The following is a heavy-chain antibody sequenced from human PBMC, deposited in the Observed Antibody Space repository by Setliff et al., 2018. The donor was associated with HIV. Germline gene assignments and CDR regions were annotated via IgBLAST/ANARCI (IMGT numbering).Heavy chain of an antibody. V-gene: IGHV4-30-4*08. CDR2: IYYSGST. D-gene: IGHD2-2*01. J-gene: IGHJ4*02. CDR3: ARAPRLVPAVSYFDY. CDR1: GGSISSGYYY. Sequence: SETLSLTCTVSGGSISSGYYYWSWIRQPPGKGLEWIGYIYYSGSTYYNPSLKSRVTISVDTSKTQFSLKSTSVTAADTAVYFCARAPRLVPAVSYFDYWGQGTLVTVSS.